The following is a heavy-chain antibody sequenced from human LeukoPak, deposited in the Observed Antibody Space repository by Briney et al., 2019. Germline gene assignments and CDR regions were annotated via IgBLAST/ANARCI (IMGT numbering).Heavy chain of an antibody. CDR1: GGSISSYY. CDR2: IYYSGST. V-gene: IGHV4-59*01. D-gene: IGHD5-12*01. CDR3: ASQYSGYDLTFDY. J-gene: IGHJ4*02. Sequence: SETLSLTCTVSGGSISSYYWSWIRQPPGKGLEWIGYIYYSGSTNYNPSLKSRVTISVDTFKNQFSLKLSSVTAADTAVYYCASQYSGYDLTFDYWGQGTLVTVSS.